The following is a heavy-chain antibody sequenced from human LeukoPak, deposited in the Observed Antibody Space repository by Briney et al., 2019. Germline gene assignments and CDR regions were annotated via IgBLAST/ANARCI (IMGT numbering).Heavy chain of an antibody. CDR1: GFTVSSNY. V-gene: IGHV3-53*05. CDR3: AREISSSSWYFDY. D-gene: IGHD6-13*01. CDR2: ISGSGGST. J-gene: IGHJ4*02. Sequence: PGGSLRLSCAASGFTVSSNYMSWVRQAPGKGLEWVSVISGSGGSTYYAASVKGRFTISRDNSKNTLYLQMNSLRAEDTAVYYCAREISSSSWYFDYWGQGTLVTVSS.